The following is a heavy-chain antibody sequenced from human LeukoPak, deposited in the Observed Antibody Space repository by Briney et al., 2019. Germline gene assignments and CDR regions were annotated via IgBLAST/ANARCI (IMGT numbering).Heavy chain of an antibody. Sequence: ASVEVSCKASGYTFTSYYMHWVRQAPGQGLEWMGIINPSGGSISYAQKFQGRVTMTRDTSTSTVYMELSSLRSEDTAVYYCAREIRPYYDFWSGYYTANYYYHGMDVWGQGTTVAVSS. J-gene: IGHJ6*02. CDR3: AREIRPYYDFWSGYYTANYYYHGMDV. CDR2: INPSGGSI. CDR1: GYTFTSYY. D-gene: IGHD3-3*01. V-gene: IGHV1-46*01.